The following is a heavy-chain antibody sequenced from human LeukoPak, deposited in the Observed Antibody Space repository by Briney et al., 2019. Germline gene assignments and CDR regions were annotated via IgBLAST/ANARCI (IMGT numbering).Heavy chain of an antibody. CDR1: GGTYSRYA. CDR2: IIPIFGTA. J-gene: IGHJ3*02. D-gene: IGHD3-16*02. V-gene: IGHV1-69*06. CDR3: ARLSHRGQPVGAFDI. Sequence: ASVKVSCKDSGGTYSRYAISWVRQTPGQGLEWMGGIIPIFGTANYAQKFQGRVTITADKSTITAYMELSSLRSENAAVYCCARLSHRGQPVGAFDIWGQGTIVTVSS.